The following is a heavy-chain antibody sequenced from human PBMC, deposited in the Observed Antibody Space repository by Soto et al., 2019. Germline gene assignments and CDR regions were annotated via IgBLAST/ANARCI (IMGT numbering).Heavy chain of an antibody. Sequence: GGSLRLSCAASGFTFSSYWMSWVRQAPGKGLEWVANIKQDGSEKYYVDSVKGRFTISRDNAKNSLYLQMNSLRAEDTAVYYCARDIFSSAGAVDYWGQGTLVTVSS. J-gene: IGHJ4*02. D-gene: IGHD3-9*01. CDR3: ARDIFSSAGAVDY. CDR2: IKQDGSEK. CDR1: GFTFSSYW. V-gene: IGHV3-7*01.